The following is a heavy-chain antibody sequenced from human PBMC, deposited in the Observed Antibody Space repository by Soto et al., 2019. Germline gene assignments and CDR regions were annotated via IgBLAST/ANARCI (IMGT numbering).Heavy chain of an antibody. CDR2: IIPIFGTA. CDR3: ASTSQHGDFDWLLYPDY. V-gene: IGHV1-69*06. Sequence: QVQLVQSGAEVKKPGSSVKVSCKASGGTFSSYAISWVRQAPGQGLEWMGGIIPIFGTANYAQTFQGRVTITADKSTSTAYMELSSLRSEDTAVYYCASTSQHGDFDWLLYPDYWGQGTLVTVSS. CDR1: GGTFSSYA. D-gene: IGHD3-9*01. J-gene: IGHJ4*02.